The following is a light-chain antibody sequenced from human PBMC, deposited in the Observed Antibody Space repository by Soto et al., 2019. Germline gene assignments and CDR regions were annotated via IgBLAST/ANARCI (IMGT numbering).Light chain of an antibody. J-gene: IGLJ3*02. Sequence: QSVLTQSSSASASLGSSVKLTCTLSSGHSSYIIAWHQQQLGKAPRYLMKLEGSGSYNKGSGVPDRFSGSSSGADRYLTISNLQFEDEADYYCETWDSNTLWVFGGGTKLTVL. CDR3: ETWDSNTLWV. CDR2: LEGSGSY. CDR1: SGHSSYI. V-gene: IGLV4-60*02.